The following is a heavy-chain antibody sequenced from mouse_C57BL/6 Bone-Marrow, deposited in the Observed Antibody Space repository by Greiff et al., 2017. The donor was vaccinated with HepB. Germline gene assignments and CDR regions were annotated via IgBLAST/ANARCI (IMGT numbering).Heavy chain of an antibody. CDR1: GYTFTDYY. J-gene: IGHJ4*01. Sequence: VKLMESGPELVKPGASVKISCKASGYTFTDYYINWVKQRPGQGLEWIGWIFPGSGSTYYNEKFKGKATLTVDKSSSTAYMLLSSLTSEDSAVYFCARWDKSITTVVATDRAMDYWGQGTSVTVSS. V-gene: IGHV1-75*01. CDR3: ARWDKSITTVVATDRAMDY. CDR2: IFPGSGST. D-gene: IGHD1-1*01.